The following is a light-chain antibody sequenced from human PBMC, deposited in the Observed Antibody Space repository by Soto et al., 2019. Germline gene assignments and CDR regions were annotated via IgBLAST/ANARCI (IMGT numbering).Light chain of an antibody. V-gene: IGLV1-40*01. Sequence: QAVLTQPPSVSGAPGQWVTISCTGSCSNIGAGYDVHWYQQLPGTAPKLLIYGNSNRPSGVPDRFSGSKSGTSASLAITGLHAEDEADYYCQTYDSSLSGFVGFGGGTKGTVL. CDR3: QTYDSSLSGFVG. CDR2: GNS. J-gene: IGLJ2*01. CDR1: CSNIGAGYD.